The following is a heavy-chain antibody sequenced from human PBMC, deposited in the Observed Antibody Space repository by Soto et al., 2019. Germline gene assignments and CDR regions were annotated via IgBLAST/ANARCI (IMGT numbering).Heavy chain of an antibody. J-gene: IGHJ4*02. V-gene: IGHV1-8*01. CDR2: MNPGSGAT. CDR3: GRGRSGQIVVFY. CDR1: GYSFTNND. D-gene: IGHD1-26*01. Sequence: GASVKVSCKASGYSFTNNDVSWVRQAAGQGLEWMGWMNPGSGATGYAQKFQGRVTMTRDISTATAYMELSSLRSDDTAIYYCGRGRSGQIVVFYWGQGTPVTVSS.